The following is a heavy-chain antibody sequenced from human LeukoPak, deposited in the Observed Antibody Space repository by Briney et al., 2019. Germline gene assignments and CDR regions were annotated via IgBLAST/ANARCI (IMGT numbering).Heavy chain of an antibody. D-gene: IGHD2-2*01. CDR1: GGTFSSYA. Sequence: SSVKVSCKASGGTFSSYAISWVRQAPGQGLEWMGGIIPIFGTANYAQKFQGRVTITADKSTSTAYMELSGLRSEDTAVYYCGSGSGTPGFDYWGQGTLVTVSS. CDR3: GSGSGTPGFDY. CDR2: IIPIFGTA. J-gene: IGHJ4*02. V-gene: IGHV1-69*06.